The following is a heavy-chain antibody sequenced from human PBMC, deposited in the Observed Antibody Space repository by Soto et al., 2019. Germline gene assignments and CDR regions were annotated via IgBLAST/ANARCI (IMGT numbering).Heavy chain of an antibody. J-gene: IGHJ4*02. CDR1: GGSVSRCSYY. CDR2: IYYSGST. V-gene: IGHV4-61*01. CDR3: AESRYSGSYYEIDY. Sequence: SETLSLTCTVSGGSVSRCSYYWVWIRQPPGKGLEWIGYIYYSGSTNYNPSLKSRVTISVDTSKNQFSLKLSSVTAADTAVYYCAESRYSGSYYEIDYWGQGTLVTVSS. D-gene: IGHD1-26*01.